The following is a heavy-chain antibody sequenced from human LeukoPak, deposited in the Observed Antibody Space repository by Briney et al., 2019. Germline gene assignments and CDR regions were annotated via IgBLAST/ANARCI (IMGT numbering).Heavy chain of an antibody. CDR2: INPNSGGT. CDR3: ARIAAADRGPNDY. V-gene: IGHV1-2*02. J-gene: IGHJ4*02. D-gene: IGHD6-13*01. Sequence: ASVKVSCKASGYTFTGYYMHWVRQAPGQGLEWMGWINPNSGGTNYAQKFQGRVTMTRDTSISTAYMELSRLRSDDTAVYYCARIAAADRGPNDYWGQGTLVTVSS. CDR1: GYTFTGYY.